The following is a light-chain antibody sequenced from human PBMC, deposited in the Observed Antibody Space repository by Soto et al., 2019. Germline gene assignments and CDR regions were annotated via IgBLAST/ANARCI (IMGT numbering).Light chain of an antibody. CDR2: DVS. CDR3: SSYTTSNTRQIV. Sequence: QSALTQPASVSGSPGQSITISCTGTSSDFGGYNYVSWYQHHPGKAPKLMIYDVSNRPSGVSNRFSGSKSGNTASLTISGLKPEDEADYYCSSYTTSNTRQIVLGTGTKLTVL. CDR1: SSDFGGYNY. J-gene: IGLJ1*01. V-gene: IGLV2-14*03.